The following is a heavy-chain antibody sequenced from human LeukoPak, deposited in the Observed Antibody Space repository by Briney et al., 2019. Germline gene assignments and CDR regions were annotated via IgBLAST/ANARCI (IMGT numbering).Heavy chain of an antibody. Sequence: SETLSLTCAVSGGSISSSNWWSWVRQPPGKGLEWIGEIYHSGSTNYNPSLKSRVTISVDKSKNQFSLKLSSVTAADTAVYYCARDSPNSSGYRRGFDYWGQGTLVTVSS. CDR3: ARDSPNSSGYRRGFDY. V-gene: IGHV4-4*02. D-gene: IGHD3-22*01. CDR1: GGSISSSNW. J-gene: IGHJ4*02. CDR2: IYHSGST.